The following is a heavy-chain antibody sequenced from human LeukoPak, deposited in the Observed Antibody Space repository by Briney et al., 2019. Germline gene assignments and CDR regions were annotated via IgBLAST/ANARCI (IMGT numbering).Heavy chain of an antibody. CDR1: GYTFTSYG. CDR3: AGGIAAAGTEASFDY. CDR2: INPNSGGT. Sequence: ASVKVSCKASGYTFTSYGISWVRQAPGQGLEWMGWINPNSGGTNYAQKFQGRVTMTRDTSISTAYMELSRLRSDDTAVYYCAGGIAAAGTEASFDYWGQGTLVTVSS. D-gene: IGHD6-13*01. V-gene: IGHV1-2*02. J-gene: IGHJ4*02.